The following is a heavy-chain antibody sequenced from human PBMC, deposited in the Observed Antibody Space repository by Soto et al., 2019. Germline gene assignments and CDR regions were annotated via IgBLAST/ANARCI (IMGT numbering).Heavy chain of an antibody. CDR3: AKDGNPIPYLTGYYRLGWFDP. D-gene: IGHD3-9*01. J-gene: IGHJ5*02. V-gene: IGHV3-23*01. Sequence: EVQLLESGGGLVQPGGSLRLSCAASGFTFSSYAMSWVRQAPGKGLEWVSAISGSGGSTYYADSVKGRFTISRDNSKNTLYLQMNSLRAEETAVYYCAKDGNPIPYLTGYYRLGWFDPWGQGTLFTVSS. CDR2: ISGSGGST. CDR1: GFTFSSYA.